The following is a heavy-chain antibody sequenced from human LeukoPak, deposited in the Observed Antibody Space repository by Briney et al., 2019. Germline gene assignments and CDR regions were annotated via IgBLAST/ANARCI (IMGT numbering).Heavy chain of an antibody. Sequence: SQTLFLTCTVSGGSISSGGYYWSWIRRHPGKGLEWIGYIYYSGSTYYNPSLKSRVTISVDTSKNQFSLKLSSVTAADTAVYYCAREASGSYSGFDYWGQGTLVTVSS. V-gene: IGHV4-31*03. CDR2: IYYSGST. CDR3: AREASGSYSGFDY. D-gene: IGHD1-26*01. J-gene: IGHJ4*02. CDR1: GGSISSGGYY.